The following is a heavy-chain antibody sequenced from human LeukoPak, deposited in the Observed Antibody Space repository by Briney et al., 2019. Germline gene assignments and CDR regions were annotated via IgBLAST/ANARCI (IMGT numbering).Heavy chain of an antibody. CDR1: GFTFSSYG. CDR3: ARDLTVTTYYYYGMDV. J-gene: IGHJ6*02. CDR2: IWYDGSNK. V-gene: IGHV3-33*01. D-gene: IGHD4-17*01. Sequence: GRSLRLSCAASGFTFSSYGMHWVRQAPGKGLEWMAVIWYDGSNKYYADSVKGRFTISRDNSKNTLYLQMNSLRAEDTAVYYCARDLTVTTYYYYGMDVWGQGTTVTVSS.